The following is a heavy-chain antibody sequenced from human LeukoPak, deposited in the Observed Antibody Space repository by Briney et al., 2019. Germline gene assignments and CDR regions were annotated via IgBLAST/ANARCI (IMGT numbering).Heavy chain of an antibody. Sequence: GGSLRLSCAASGFTFRNHGMHWVRQAPGKGLEWVSVIYSGGSTYYADSVKGRFTISRDNSKNTLYLQMNSLRAEDTAVYYCARSRQWLVRGVDYFDYWGQGTLVTVSS. CDR2: IYSGGST. D-gene: IGHD6-19*01. CDR3: ARSRQWLVRGVDYFDY. V-gene: IGHV3-53*01. J-gene: IGHJ4*02. CDR1: GFTFRNHG.